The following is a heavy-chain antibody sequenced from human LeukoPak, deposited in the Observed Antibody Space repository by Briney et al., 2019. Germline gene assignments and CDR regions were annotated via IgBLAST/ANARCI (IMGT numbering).Heavy chain of an antibody. D-gene: IGHD6-6*01. Sequence: GGSLRLSCAASGFTFSSYGMSWVRQAPGKGLERVSSISDDGRSTYYADSAKGRFTISKDNSKNTMYLQMNNLRVEDTAIYYCAKRVPYTSSSVYFDYWGQGTLVTVSS. CDR3: AKRVPYTSSSVYFDY. J-gene: IGHJ4*02. V-gene: IGHV3-23*01. CDR1: GFTFSSYG. CDR2: ISDDGRST.